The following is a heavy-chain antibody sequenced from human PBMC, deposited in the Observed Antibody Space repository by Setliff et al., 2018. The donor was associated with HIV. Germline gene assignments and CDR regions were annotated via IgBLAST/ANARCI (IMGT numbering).Heavy chain of an antibody. V-gene: IGHV4-34*01. J-gene: IGHJ4*02. CDR1: GGSLSGYH. D-gene: IGHD3-22*01. Sequence: PSETLSFTCAVYGGSLSGYHWSWIRQSPEKGLEWIGEINHSGSTNYNPSLKSRVTMSVDTSKNQFSLKLSSVTAADTAVYYCARGGGYDRSGYYPFDYWGQGTPVTVSS. CDR2: INHSGST. CDR3: ARGGGYDRSGYYPFDY.